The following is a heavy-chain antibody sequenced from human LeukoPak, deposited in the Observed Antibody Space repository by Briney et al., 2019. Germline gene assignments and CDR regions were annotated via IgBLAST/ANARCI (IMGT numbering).Heavy chain of an antibody. V-gene: IGHV3-23*01. CDR2: ICGSGGST. CDR1: GFTFSSYA. J-gene: IGHJ4*02. Sequence: GGSLRLSCAASGFTFSSYAMSWVRQAPGKGLEWVSAICGSGGSTYYADSVKGRLTIPRDNSNNTPYQKMNSLRAGDTAVYYCAKDQVPGFGEIIALFDYWGQGTLVTVSS. D-gene: IGHD3-10*01. CDR3: AKDQVPGFGEIIALFDY.